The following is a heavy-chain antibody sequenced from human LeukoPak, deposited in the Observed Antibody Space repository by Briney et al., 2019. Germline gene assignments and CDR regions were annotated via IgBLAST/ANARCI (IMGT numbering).Heavy chain of an antibody. CDR1: GFTVSSNY. CDR3: ARMLGGGYTGLFDC. V-gene: IGHV3-53*01. J-gene: IGHJ4*02. D-gene: IGHD3-10*02. CDR2: IYSGGRP. Sequence: GGSLRLSCAASGFTVSSNYMSWVRQAPGKGLEWVSVIYSGGRPSYADSVKGRFTMSRDNSKNTVYLQMNSLRAEDTAVYYCARMLGGGYTGLFDCWGQGTLVTVSS.